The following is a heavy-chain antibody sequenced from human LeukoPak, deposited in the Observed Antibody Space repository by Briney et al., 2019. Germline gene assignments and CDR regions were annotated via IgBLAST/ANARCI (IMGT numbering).Heavy chain of an antibody. CDR1: GFTFSSFV. J-gene: IGHJ1*01. CDR2: IGGSGTST. Sequence: GGSLRLSCAASGFTFSSFVMSWVRQAPGNGLEWVSVIGGSGTSTYYADSVKGRFTISRDNSKNTLHLQMNSLRVEDTAVYYCAKGSSDGSGSERYWGQGTLVTVSS. D-gene: IGHD3-10*01. CDR3: AKGSSDGSGSERY. V-gene: IGHV3-23*01.